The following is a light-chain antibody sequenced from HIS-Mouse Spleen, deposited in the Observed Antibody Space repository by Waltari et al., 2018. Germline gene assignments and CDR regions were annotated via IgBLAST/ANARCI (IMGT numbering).Light chain of an antibody. V-gene: IGLV1-47*01. J-gene: IGLJ2*01. CDR1: SSNLGSNY. CDR3: YSTDSSGNHRV. Sequence: QSVLTQPPSASGTPGQRVTISCSGSSSNLGSNYVYWYQQLPGTAPKLLSYRNNQRPSGIPERFSGSSSGTMATLTISGAQVEDEADYYCYSTDSSGNHRVFGGGTKLTVL. CDR2: RNN.